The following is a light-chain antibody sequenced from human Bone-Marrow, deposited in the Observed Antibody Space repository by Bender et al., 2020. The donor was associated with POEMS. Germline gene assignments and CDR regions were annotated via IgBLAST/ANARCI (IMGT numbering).Light chain of an antibody. J-gene: IGLJ1*01. CDR1: SSGSFARTY. CDR2: DVN. Sequence: LTQPHSLSESPGKTIIISCTRSSGSFARTYVQWYQQHPDKAPKLMIFDVNNRPSGVSHRFSGSKSGSTASLTISGLQAEDEADYYCGSQTSSSTYVFGTGTKVTVL. V-gene: IGLV2-14*03. CDR3: GSQTSSSTYV.